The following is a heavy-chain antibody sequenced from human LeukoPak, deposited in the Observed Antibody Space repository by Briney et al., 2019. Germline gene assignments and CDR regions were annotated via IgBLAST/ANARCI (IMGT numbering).Heavy chain of an antibody. CDR2: IYYSGIT. Sequence: PSETLSLTCTVSGDSFSTYYWSWIRQPPGKGLEWIGYIYYSGITNYNPSLRSRVTISVDTSKNQFSLRLSSVTSADTALYYCARENSYYDSTAYYYGSGYFDYWGQGTLVTVSS. V-gene: IGHV4-59*01. CDR3: ARENSYYDSTAYYYGSGYFDY. CDR1: GDSFSTYY. J-gene: IGHJ4*02. D-gene: IGHD3-22*01.